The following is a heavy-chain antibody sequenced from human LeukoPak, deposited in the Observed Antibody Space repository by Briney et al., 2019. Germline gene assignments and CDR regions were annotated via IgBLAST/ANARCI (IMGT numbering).Heavy chain of an antibody. D-gene: IGHD3-10*01. CDR3: ARENGAAGYYYYYMDV. CDR2: IKQGGSEK. Sequence: GGSLRLSCAASGFTFSSYWMSWVRQALGKGLEWVANIKQGGSEKYYVDSVKGRFTISRDNAKNSLYLQMNSLRAEDTAVYYCARENGAAGYYYYYMDVWGKGTTVTVSS. V-gene: IGHV3-7*01. J-gene: IGHJ6*03. CDR1: GFTFSSYW.